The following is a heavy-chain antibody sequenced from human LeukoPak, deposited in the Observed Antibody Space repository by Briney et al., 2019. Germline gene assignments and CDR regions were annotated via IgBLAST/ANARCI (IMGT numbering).Heavy chain of an antibody. CDR1: GFIFSSYW. V-gene: IGHV3-74*01. CDR3: TRSKPDFDY. D-gene: IGHD4-11*01. J-gene: IGHJ4*02. CDR2: INSDGSST. Sequence: GGSLRLSCAASGFIFSSYWMHWDRQAPGKGLVWVSRINSDGSSTSYADSVKGRFTISRDNAKNTLYLQMNSLRAEGTAVYYCTRSKPDFDYGGQGTLVTVSS.